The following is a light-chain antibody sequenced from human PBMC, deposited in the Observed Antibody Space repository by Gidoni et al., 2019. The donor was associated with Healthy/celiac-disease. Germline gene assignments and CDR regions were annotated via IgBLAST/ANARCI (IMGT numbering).Light chain of an antibody. CDR2: DAS. V-gene: IGKV1-33*01. CDR3: QQYDNHLLFT. J-gene: IGKJ3*01. Sequence: DIQMTQYPSSLSASVGDRVTIPCQASQDIINYLNWYQQKPGKDPKPLISDASNLETGVPSRSSGSGSGTDFTFTISSLQPEDIATYYCQQYDNHLLFTFGPGTKVEIK. CDR1: QDIINY.